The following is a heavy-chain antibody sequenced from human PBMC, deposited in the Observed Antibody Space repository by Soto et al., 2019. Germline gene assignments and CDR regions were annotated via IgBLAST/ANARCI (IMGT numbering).Heavy chain of an antibody. Sequence: GGSRRLSCAASGCIFRRCALLWVRHAPGKGLEGVSAMSGSGGSTYYADSVKGRFTISRDNSKNTLYLQMNSLRAEDTAVYYCAKGRGYCSSTSCYVGSDYWGQGT. CDR3: AKGRGYCSSTSCYVGSDY. CDR2: MSGSGGST. D-gene: IGHD2-2*01. J-gene: IGHJ4*02. CDR1: GCIFRRCA. V-gene: IGHV3-23*01.